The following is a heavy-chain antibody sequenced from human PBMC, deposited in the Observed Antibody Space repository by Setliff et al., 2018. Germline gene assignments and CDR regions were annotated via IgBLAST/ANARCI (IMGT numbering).Heavy chain of an antibody. CDR3: ARINFYVSSGYYYAPDY. D-gene: IGHD3-22*01. J-gene: IGHJ4*02. CDR2: IFPKTGNT. V-gene: IGHV1-18*01. CDR1: GYTFTNYG. Sequence: ASVKVSCKASGYTFTNYGITWVRLAPGQGLEWMGWIFPKTGNTNYAHKLQGRVTMTTDTSTGTAYMDLRSLRSDDTAVYYCARINFYVSSGYYYAPDYWGPGTLVTVSS.